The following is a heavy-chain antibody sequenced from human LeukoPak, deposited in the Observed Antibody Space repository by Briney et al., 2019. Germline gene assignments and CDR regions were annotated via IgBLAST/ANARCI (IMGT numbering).Heavy chain of an antibody. J-gene: IGHJ6*03. CDR1: GGSFSGYY. V-gene: IGHV4-34*01. CDR3: ARGYEEWPGASYYYMDV. Sequence: PSETLSLTCAVYGGSFSGYYWSWIRQPPGKGLEWIGEINHSGSTNYNPSLKSRVTISVDTSKNQFSLKLSSVTAADTAVYYCARGYEEWPGASYYYMDVWGKGTTVTISS. CDR2: INHSGST. D-gene: IGHD3-22*01.